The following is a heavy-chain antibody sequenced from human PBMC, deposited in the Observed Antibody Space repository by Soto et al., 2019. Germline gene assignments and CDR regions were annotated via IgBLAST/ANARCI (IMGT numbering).Heavy chain of an antibody. J-gene: IGHJ6*02. CDR1: GFTVSSNY. V-gene: IGHV3-53*01. CDR2: IYSGGST. D-gene: IGHD5-18*01. Sequence: GGSLRLSCAASGFTVSSNYMSWVRQAPGKGLEWVSVIYSGGSTYYADSVKGRFTISRDNSKNTLYLQMNSLRAEDTAVYYCAGVDTAMVYPDYYYYGMDVWGQGTTVTVSS. CDR3: AGVDTAMVYPDYYYYGMDV.